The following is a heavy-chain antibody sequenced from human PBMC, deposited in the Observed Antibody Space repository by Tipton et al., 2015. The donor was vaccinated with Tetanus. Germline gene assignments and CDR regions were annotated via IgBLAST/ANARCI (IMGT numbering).Heavy chain of an antibody. CDR3: ARVRRGATTDLDY. V-gene: IGHV4-4*07. J-gene: IGHJ4*02. D-gene: IGHD5-12*01. CDR2: GIT. Sequence: GITNYNPSLKSRVSMSVDTSKNQLSLRLSSVTAADTAVYYCARVRRGATTDLDYWGQGTLVTVSS.